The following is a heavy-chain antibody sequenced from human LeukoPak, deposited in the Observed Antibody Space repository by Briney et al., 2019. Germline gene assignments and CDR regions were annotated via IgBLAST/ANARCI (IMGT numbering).Heavy chain of an antibody. CDR2: IIPTLGIA. D-gene: IGHD6-13*01. V-gene: IGHV1-69*04. Sequence: SVKVSCKASGGTLSSYVISWVRQAPGQGLEWMGRIIPTLGIANYAQKFQGRVTITADKSTSTAYMELSSLRSEDTAVYYCARGGIAAARIYYYYYGMDVWGQGTTVTVSS. J-gene: IGHJ6*02. CDR3: ARGGIAAARIYYYYYGMDV. CDR1: GGTLSSYV.